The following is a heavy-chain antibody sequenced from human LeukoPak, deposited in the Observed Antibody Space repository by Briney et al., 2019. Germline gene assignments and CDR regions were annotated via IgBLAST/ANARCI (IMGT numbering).Heavy chain of an antibody. V-gene: IGHV3-7*01. D-gene: IGHD6-19*01. CDR2: IKQDGSEK. CDR3: ARGTGYSSGWRGAYYYYYYMDV. CDR1: GFTFSSYW. Sequence: PGGSLRLSCAASGFTFSSYWMSWVRQAPGKGLEWVANIKQDGSEKYYVDSVKGRFTISRDNAKNSLYLQMNSLRAEDTAVYYCARGTGYSSGWRGAYYYYYYMDVWGKGTTVTVSS. J-gene: IGHJ6*03.